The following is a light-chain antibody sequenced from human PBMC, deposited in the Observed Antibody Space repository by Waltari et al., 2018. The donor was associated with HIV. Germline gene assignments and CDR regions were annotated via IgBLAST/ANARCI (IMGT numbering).Light chain of an antibody. CDR1: QNGLYSSNNKNY. J-gene: IGKJ2*01. V-gene: IGKV4-1*01. Sequence: DIVMTQAPDSLTVFLGERATITCKPSQNGLYSSNNKNYLAWYQQKAGQPPKLLIYWASTRESGVPDRFSASGSGTDFSLTISSLQAEDVAVYYCQQYYSTPYTFGQGTKLEIK. CDR2: WAS. CDR3: QQYYSTPYT.